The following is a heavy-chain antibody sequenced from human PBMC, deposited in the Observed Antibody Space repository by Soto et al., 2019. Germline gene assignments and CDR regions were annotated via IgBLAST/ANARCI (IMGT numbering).Heavy chain of an antibody. V-gene: IGHV3-23*01. CDR3: AKVASRVYAIKNWFDP. Sequence: GGSMRLSCAASGFTFSSYAMSWVRQAPGKGLEWVSAISGSGGSTYYADSVKGRFTISRDNSKNTLYLQMNSLRAEDTAVYYCAKVASRVYAIKNWFDPWGQGTLVTVSS. CDR1: GFTFSSYA. J-gene: IGHJ5*02. D-gene: IGHD2-8*01. CDR2: ISGSGGST.